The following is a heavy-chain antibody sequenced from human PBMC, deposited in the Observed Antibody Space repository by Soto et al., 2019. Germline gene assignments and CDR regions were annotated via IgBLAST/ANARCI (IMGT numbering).Heavy chain of an antibody. Sequence: QVRLQQWGAGLLKPSETLSLTCAVYGESSSTYYWNWIRQSPGKGLEWIADIHYNGRTNDNPPLKSRLTISVDTSQKELSLKLTSVSAAVTAVYYCVRFEETASGSGPLADFWGQGTLVTVSS. D-gene: IGHD3-10*01. CDR2: IHYNGRT. CDR3: VRFEETASGSGPLADF. J-gene: IGHJ4*02. CDR1: GESSSTYY. V-gene: IGHV4-34*01.